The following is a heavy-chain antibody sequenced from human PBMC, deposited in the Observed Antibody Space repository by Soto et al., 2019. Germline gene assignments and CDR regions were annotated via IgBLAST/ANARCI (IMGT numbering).Heavy chain of an antibody. CDR2: IYHSGST. V-gene: IGHV4-4*02. Sequence: PLETLSLTCAVSGGSISSSNWWSWARPPPGKGLEWIGEIYHSGSTNYNPSLKSRVTISVDKSKNQFSLKLSSVTAADTAVYYCARVRSDFYYGSGRAFYGMDVWGQGTTVTVS. J-gene: IGHJ6*02. D-gene: IGHD3-10*01. CDR1: GGSISSSNW. CDR3: ARVRSDFYYGSGRAFYGMDV.